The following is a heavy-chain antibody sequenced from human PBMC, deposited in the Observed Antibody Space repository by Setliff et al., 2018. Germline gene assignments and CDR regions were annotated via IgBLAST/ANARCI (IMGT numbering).Heavy chain of an antibody. CDR2: ISPYNEKT. CDR1: GYIFTSYG. J-gene: IGHJ4*02. V-gene: IGHV1-18*01. Sequence: ASVKVSCKASGYIFTSYGFSWVRQAPGQGLEWMGWISPYNEKTNYAEKFQGRVTMTTDTSTTTVYMEVASLRSDDTAVYYCARERGDIVTVAALDYWGQGALVTVSS. CDR3: ARERGDIVTVAALDY. D-gene: IGHD2-15*01.